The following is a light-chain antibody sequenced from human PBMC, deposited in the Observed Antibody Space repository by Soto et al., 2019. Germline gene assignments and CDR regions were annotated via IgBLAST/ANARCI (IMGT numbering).Light chain of an antibody. V-gene: IGKV3-20*01. Sequence: EILLTQSPGTLSLSPGDRATLSCRASQSLGSTFLAWYQQKSGQSPRLLIYGASDRATDVPDRFSGSGSGADFTLTISRLEPEDFDVYFCQQYGRLPLSFGGGTKVEIK. J-gene: IGKJ4*01. CDR1: QSLGSTF. CDR2: GAS. CDR3: QQYGRLPLS.